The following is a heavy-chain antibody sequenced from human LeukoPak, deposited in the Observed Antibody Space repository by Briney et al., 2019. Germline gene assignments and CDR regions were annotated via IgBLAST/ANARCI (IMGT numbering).Heavy chain of an antibody. Sequence: GASVKVSCKASGYTFTSYGISWVRQAPGQGLEWMGWINPNSGGTNYAQKFQGRVTMTRDTSTSTVYMELSSLRSEDTAVYYCARGGKQLVPYLFDYWGQGTLVTVSS. J-gene: IGHJ4*02. CDR2: INPNSGGT. D-gene: IGHD6-13*01. V-gene: IGHV1-18*01. CDR1: GYTFTSYG. CDR3: ARGGKQLVPYLFDY.